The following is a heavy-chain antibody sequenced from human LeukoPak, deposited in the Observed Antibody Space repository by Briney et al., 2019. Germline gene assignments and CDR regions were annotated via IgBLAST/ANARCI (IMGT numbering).Heavy chain of an antibody. Sequence: GGSLRLSCEASGLTFNKYWMTWVRQAPGKGLEWVANIKQDGSEKNYVDSVKGRFTISRDNAKNSLSLCMNSLSAEDTAVYYCATGYSSGWYFYFQHWGQGSLVSVSS. D-gene: IGHD2-15*01. V-gene: IGHV3-7*01. CDR1: GLTFNKYW. J-gene: IGHJ1*01. CDR2: IKQDGSEK. CDR3: ATGYSSGWYFYFQH.